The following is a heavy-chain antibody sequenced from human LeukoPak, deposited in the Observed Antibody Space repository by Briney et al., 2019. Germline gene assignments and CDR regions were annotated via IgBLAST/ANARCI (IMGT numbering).Heavy chain of an antibody. V-gene: IGHV3-23*01. CDR1: GFTFSSHA. Sequence: GGSLRLSCTASGFTFSSHAMNWVRQVPGKGLEWVSGVSSIDGNTFYAGSVKGRFTISRDNSKNTLNLQMNSLRAEDTAVYHCARGHGPGSWLVDVWGKGTTVTVSS. J-gene: IGHJ6*04. CDR2: VSSIDGNT. D-gene: IGHD3-10*01. CDR3: ARGHGPGSWLVDV.